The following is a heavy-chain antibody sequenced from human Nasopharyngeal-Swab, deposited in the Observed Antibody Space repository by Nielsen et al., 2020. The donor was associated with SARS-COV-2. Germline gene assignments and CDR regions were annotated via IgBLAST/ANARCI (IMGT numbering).Heavy chain of an antibody. D-gene: IGHD6-13*01. Sequence: GGSLRLSCAASGFTFSNYGMHWVRQAPGKGLEWVSGIRWNSESIDYADSVKGRFTISRDNAKNSLYLQMDSLRAEDTALYYCTKGRGYSSSWSLDYWGQGTLVTVSS. CDR1: GFTFSNYG. CDR3: TKGRGYSSSWSLDY. J-gene: IGHJ4*02. CDR2: IRWNSESI. V-gene: IGHV3-9*01.